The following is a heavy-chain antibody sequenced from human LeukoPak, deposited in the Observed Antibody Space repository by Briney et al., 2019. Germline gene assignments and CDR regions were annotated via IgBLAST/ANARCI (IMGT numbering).Heavy chain of an antibody. J-gene: IGHJ4*02. Sequence: SETLSLTCTVSGGSISSGSYYWSWIRQPAGKGLEWIGRIYTSGSTNYNPSLKSRVTISVDTSKNQFSLKLSSVTAADTAVYYCARALVAEYYFDYWGQGTLVTVSS. CDR1: GGSISSGSYY. V-gene: IGHV4-61*02. CDR2: IYTSGST. D-gene: IGHD5-12*01. CDR3: ARALVAEYYFDY.